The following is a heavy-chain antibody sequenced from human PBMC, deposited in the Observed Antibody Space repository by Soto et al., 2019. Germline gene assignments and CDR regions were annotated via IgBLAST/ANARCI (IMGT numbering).Heavy chain of an antibody. J-gene: IGHJ6*02. CDR1: GDSVSSNSAA. D-gene: IGHD6-6*01. V-gene: IGHV6-1*01. Sequence: SPTLSLTCAISGDSVSSNSAAWNWIRQSPSRGLEWLGRTYYRSKWYNDYAVSVKSRITINPDTSKNQFSLQLNSVTPEDTAVYYCARMRIAARQNPYYYYGMDVWGQGTAVTVSS. CDR2: TYYRSKWYN. CDR3: ARMRIAARQNPYYYYGMDV.